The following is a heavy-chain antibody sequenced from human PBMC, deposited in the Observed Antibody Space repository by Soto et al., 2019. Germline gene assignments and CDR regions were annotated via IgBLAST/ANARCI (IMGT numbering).Heavy chain of an antibody. J-gene: IGHJ4*02. CDR3: AIQLNFDWFTEMGPLDY. Sequence: SETLSLTCTVSGASISSSNYFWAWIRQPPGKGLEWIGSINYSGSTYYNPSLNSRVTISVDTSENHFSLKLSSVTAADTAVYFCAIQLNFDWFTEMGPLDYWCQGLLVTVSS. D-gene: IGHD3-9*01. V-gene: IGHV4-39*01. CDR2: INYSGST. CDR1: GASISSSNYF.